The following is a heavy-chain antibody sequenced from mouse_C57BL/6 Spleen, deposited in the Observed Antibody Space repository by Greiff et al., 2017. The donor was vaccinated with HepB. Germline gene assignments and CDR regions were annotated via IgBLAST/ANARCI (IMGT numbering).Heavy chain of an antibody. CDR2: ISGGGGNT. CDR1: GFTFSSYT. J-gene: IGHJ4*01. V-gene: IGHV5-9*01. CDR3: ARPSYDYDVRTSAMDY. Sequence: EVNVVESGGGLVKPGGSLKLSCAASGFTFSSYTMSWVRQTPEKRLEWVATISGGGGNTYYPDSVKGRFTISRDNAKNTLYLQMSSLRSEDTALYYCARPSYDYDVRTSAMDYWGQGTSVTVSS. D-gene: IGHD2-4*01.